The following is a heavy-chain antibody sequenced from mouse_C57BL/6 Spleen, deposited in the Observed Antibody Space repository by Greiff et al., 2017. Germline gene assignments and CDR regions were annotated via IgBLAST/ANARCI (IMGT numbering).Heavy chain of an antibody. D-gene: IGHD3-3*01. CDR1: GYTFTSYW. CDR2: IDPSDSYT. Sequence: VQLQQPGAELVKPGASVKLSCKASGYTFTSYWMQWVKQRPGQGLEWIGEIDPSDSYTNYNQKFKGKATLTVDTSSSTAYMQLSSLTSEDSAVYYCARAGGDDAMDDWGQGTSVTVSS. J-gene: IGHJ4*01. V-gene: IGHV1-50*01. CDR3: ARAGGDDAMDD.